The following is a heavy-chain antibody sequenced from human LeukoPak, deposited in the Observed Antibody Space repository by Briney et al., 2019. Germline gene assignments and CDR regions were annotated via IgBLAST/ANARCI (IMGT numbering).Heavy chain of an antibody. CDR2: INPSGGST. CDR1: GYTFTSYY. CDR3: ARQKVEWELLPWSAFDI. D-gene: IGHD1-26*01. J-gene: IGHJ3*02. Sequence: ASVKVSCKASGYTFTSYYMHWLLQAPGQGLEWMGIINPSGGSTTYAEKFQGRVTMPRDTSTGTVYMDLSSLRSEDTAVYYCARQKVEWELLPWSAFDIWGQGTMVTVSS. V-gene: IGHV1-46*01.